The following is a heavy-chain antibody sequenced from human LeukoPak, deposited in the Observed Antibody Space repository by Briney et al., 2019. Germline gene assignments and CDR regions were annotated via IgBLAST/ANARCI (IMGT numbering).Heavy chain of an antibody. CDR3: ARVRGSGSFDY. D-gene: IGHD3-10*01. J-gene: IGHJ4*02. CDR2: IYYSGST. Sequence: SQTLSLSCTVSGGSISSGDYYWSWIRQPPGKGLEWIGCIYYSGSTYYNPSLKSRVTISVDTSKNQFSLKLSSVTAADTAVYYCARVRGSGSFDYWGQGTLVTVSS. CDR1: GGSISSGDYY. V-gene: IGHV4-30-4*01.